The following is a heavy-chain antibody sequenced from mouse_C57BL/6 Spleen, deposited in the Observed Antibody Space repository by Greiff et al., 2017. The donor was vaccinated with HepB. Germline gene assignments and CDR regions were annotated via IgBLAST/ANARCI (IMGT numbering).Heavy chain of an antibody. D-gene: IGHD1-1*01. Sequence: DVKLQESGPGLVKPSQSLSLTCSVTGYSITSGYYWNWIRQFPGNKLEWMGYISYDGSNNYNPSLKNRISITRDTSKNQFFLKLNSVTTEDTATYYCARESSYYYGSSPWFAYWGQGTLVTVSA. V-gene: IGHV3-6*01. CDR2: ISYDGSN. CDR3: ARESSYYYGSSPWFAY. J-gene: IGHJ3*01. CDR1: GYSITSGYY.